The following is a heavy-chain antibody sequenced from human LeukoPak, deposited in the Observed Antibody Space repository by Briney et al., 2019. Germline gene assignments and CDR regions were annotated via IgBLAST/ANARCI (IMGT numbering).Heavy chain of an antibody. CDR1: GFTFSDYY. CDR2: ISSSGSTI. V-gene: IGHV3-11*04. D-gene: IGHD3-10*01. J-gene: IGHJ4*02. Sequence: GGSLRLSCAASGFTFSDYYMSWIRQAPGKGLECVSYISSSGSTIYYADSVKGRFTISRDNAKNSRYLQMNSLRAEDTAVYYCARSDVLLWFGELPYYFDYWGQGTLVTVSS. CDR3: ARSDVLLWFGELPYYFDY.